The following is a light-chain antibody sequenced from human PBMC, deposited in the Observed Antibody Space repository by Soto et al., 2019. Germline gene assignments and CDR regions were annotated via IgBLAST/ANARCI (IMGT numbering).Light chain of an antibody. V-gene: IGKV3-20*01. Sequence: AMTQSPATLSLSPGDSATISCLASQSLTNSFIAWYQQRPGQAPRLLIYDTSSRASGIPDRFSGSGSGTDFTLTISRLETEDFAVFYCQQYGTSEIIFGQGTRLEI. CDR1: QSLTNSF. CDR2: DTS. J-gene: IGKJ5*01. CDR3: QQYGTSEII.